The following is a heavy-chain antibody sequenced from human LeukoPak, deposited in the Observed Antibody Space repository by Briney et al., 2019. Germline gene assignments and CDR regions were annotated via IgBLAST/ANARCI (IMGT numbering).Heavy chain of an antibody. CDR2: ISGSGGST. Sequence: GGSLRLSCAASGFTFSSYAMSWVRQAPGKGLEWVSAISGSGGSTYYADSVKGRFTISRDNSKNTLYLQMNSLRAEDTAVYYCAKDQAPLLRYFDWLSSFDYWGQGTLVTVSS. V-gene: IGHV3-23*01. J-gene: IGHJ4*02. D-gene: IGHD3-9*01. CDR1: GFTFSSYA. CDR3: AKDQAPLLRYFDWLSSFDY.